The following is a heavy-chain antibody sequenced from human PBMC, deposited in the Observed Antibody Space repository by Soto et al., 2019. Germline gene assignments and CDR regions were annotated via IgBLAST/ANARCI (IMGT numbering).Heavy chain of an antibody. D-gene: IGHD6-6*01. Sequence: SETLSLTCAVSGGSISSSNWWSWVRQPPGKGLEWIGEIYQSGSTNYNPSLKSRVTISVDKSKNQFSLKLSSVTAADTAVYYCARAKIHSSSYYHYYYGMDVWGQGTTVTVSS. V-gene: IGHV4-4*02. J-gene: IGHJ6*02. CDR2: IYQSGST. CDR3: ARAKIHSSSYYHYYYGMDV. CDR1: GGSISSSNW.